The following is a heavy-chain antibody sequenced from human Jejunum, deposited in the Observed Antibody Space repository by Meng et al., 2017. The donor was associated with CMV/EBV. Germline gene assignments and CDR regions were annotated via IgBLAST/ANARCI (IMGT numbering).Heavy chain of an antibody. CDR1: GGSVSGHY. CDR3: ARELGYCSGGNCYGGTFDY. J-gene: IGHJ4*01. V-gene: IGHV4-34*02. CDR2: MNPSGVT. D-gene: IGHD2-15*01. Sequence: QVQLQKWGAGLLRPSETLSRTCAVYGGSVSGHYWSWIRQTPGKGLEWIGEMNPSGVTIYNPSLKGRVTISVDTSKNQFSLKLTSVTAADTALYYCARELGYCSGGNCYGGTFDYWGQGTLVTVSS.